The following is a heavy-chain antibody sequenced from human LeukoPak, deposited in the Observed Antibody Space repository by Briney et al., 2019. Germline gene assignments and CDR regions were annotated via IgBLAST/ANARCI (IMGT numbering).Heavy chain of an antibody. CDR2: IIPIFGTA. D-gene: IGHD1-26*01. CDR1: GYTFTGYY. Sequence: SVKVSCKASGYTFTGYYMHWVRQAPGQGLEWMGGIIPIFGTANYAQKFQGRVTITADESTSTAYMELSSLRSEDTAVYYCARAGGSYYRYFDYWGQGTLVTVSS. V-gene: IGHV1-69*13. CDR3: ARAGGSYYRYFDY. J-gene: IGHJ4*02.